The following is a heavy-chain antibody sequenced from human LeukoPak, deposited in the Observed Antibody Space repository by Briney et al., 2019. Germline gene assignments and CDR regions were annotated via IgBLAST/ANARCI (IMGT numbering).Heavy chain of an antibody. CDR3: ARAAYYYASSGYYFDY. D-gene: IGHD3-22*01. CDR2: IIPILGIT. Sequence: SVKVSCKASGGTFSSYTISWVRQAPGQGLEWMVRIIPILGITNYAQKFQSRVTITADKSTSTAYMELSSLRSEDTAVYYCARAAYYYASSGYYFDYWGQGTLVTVSS. V-gene: IGHV1-69*02. J-gene: IGHJ4*02. CDR1: GGTFSSYT.